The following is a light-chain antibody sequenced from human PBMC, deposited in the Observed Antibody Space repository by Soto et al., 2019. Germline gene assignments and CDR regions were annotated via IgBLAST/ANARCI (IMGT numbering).Light chain of an antibody. Sequence: QSALTQPASVSGSPGQSITMSCTGTSSDVGGYNYVYWYQQHPGKAPKLMIYDVSNRPSGVSTRFSGSKSGNTASLTISGLQAEDEADYYCSSYIGSGYVFGTGTKVTVL. J-gene: IGLJ1*01. V-gene: IGLV2-14*03. CDR1: SSDVGGYNY. CDR3: SSYIGSGYV. CDR2: DVS.